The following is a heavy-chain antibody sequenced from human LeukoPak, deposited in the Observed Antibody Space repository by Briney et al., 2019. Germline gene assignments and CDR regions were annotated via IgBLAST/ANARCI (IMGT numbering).Heavy chain of an antibody. V-gene: IGHV1-58*01. J-gene: IGHJ6*02. CDR3: AAVSRGVVAATYYYYGMDV. CDR1: GFTFTSSA. D-gene: IGHD2-15*01. CDR2: IVVGSGNT. Sequence: ASVKVSCKASGFTFTSSAVQWVRQARGQRLEWIGWIVVGSGNTNYAQKFQERVTITRDMSTSTAYMELSSLRSEDTAVYYCAAVSRGVVAATYYYYGMDVWGQGTTVTVSS.